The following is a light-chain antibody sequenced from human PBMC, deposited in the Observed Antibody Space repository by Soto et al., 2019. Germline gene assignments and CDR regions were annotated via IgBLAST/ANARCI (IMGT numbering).Light chain of an antibody. CDR2: KAS. J-gene: IGKJ1*01. CDR3: QQYNPYSPWT. CDR1: QSITGW. V-gene: IGKV1-5*03. Sequence: DIQMTQSPPTLSASVGDRVTISCRASQSITGWLAWFQQKPGKAPKLLISKASKLESGVPSRFSGSGSGTDFTLTIGGLQPDDFATYYCQQYNPYSPWTFGQGTEVDIK.